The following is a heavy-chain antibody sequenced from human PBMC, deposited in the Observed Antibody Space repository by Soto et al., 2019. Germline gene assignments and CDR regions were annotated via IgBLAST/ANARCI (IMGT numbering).Heavy chain of an antibody. V-gene: IGHV4-34*01. CDR3: ARADEPGDYYGMDV. D-gene: IGHD4-17*01. CDR1: GGSFSGYY. J-gene: IGHJ6*02. Sequence: SETLSLTCAVYGGSFSGYYWSWIRQPPGKGLEWIGEINHGGSTNYFPSLKSRVTISLDTSKNQFSLKLSSVTAADTAVYYCARADEPGDYYGMDVWGQGTTVTVSS. CDR2: INHGGST.